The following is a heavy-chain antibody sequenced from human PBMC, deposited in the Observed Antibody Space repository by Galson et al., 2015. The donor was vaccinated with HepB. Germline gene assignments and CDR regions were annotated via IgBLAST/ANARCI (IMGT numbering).Heavy chain of an antibody. J-gene: IGHJ6*02. CDR1: GYDFHKYG. CDR3: ARDSRLELQLNNYYSYGMDV. Sequence: SVKVSCKASGYDFHKYGLSWVRQAPGQGLEWLGWVRGYDGSANYAPKFQGRVPMTTQKSTGTAFMEMRRLRSDDTAVYYCARDSRLELQLNNYYSYGMDVWGQGTAVIVS. CDR2: VRGYDGSA. D-gene: IGHD1-7*01. V-gene: IGHV1-18*01.